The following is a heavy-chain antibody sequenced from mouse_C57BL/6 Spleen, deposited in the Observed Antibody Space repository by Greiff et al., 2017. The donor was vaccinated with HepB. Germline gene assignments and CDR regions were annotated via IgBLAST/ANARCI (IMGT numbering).Heavy chain of an antibody. CDR2: IYPGSGST. D-gene: IGHD2-4*01. J-gene: IGHJ4*01. CDR1: GYTFTSYW. CDR3: ARLGDYDGVYAMDY. V-gene: IGHV1-55*01. Sequence: QVQLQQPGAELVKPGASVKMSCKASGYTFTSYWITWVKQRPGQGLEWIGDIYPGSGSTNYNEKFKSKATLTVDTSSSTAYLQLSSLTSEDSAVYYCARLGDYDGVYAMDYWGQGTSVTVSS.